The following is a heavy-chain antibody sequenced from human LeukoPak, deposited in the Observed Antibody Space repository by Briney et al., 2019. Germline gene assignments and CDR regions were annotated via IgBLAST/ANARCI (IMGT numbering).Heavy chain of an antibody. CDR3: AKVGPDIVVVPAAPFDY. D-gene: IGHD2-2*01. Sequence: GGSLRLSCAASGFTFSSYSMNWVRQAPGKGLEWVSSISSSSSYIYYADSVKGRFTISRDNSKNTLYLQMNSLRAEDTAVYYCAKVGPDIVVVPAAPFDYWGQGTLVTVSS. CDR2: ISSSSSYI. CDR1: GFTFSSYS. V-gene: IGHV3-21*01. J-gene: IGHJ4*02.